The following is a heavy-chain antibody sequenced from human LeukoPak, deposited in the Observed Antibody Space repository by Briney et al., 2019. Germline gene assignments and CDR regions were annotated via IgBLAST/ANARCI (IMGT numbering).Heavy chain of an antibody. CDR2: ISTYNGKT. Sequence: ASVKVSCKASGYTFTSYGISWVRQAPGQGLEWMGWISTYNGKTNYAQKVQDRVTMTTDTSTSTVYMELRSLRSDDTALYFCARDFGNFSYGTWFDPWGQGTLVTVSS. V-gene: IGHV1-18*01. D-gene: IGHD1-1*01. J-gene: IGHJ5*02. CDR1: GYTFTSYG. CDR3: ARDFGNFSYGTWFDP.